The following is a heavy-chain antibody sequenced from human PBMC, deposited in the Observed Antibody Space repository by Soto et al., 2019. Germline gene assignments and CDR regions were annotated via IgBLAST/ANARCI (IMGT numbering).Heavy chain of an antibody. Sequence: QVQLVQSGAEVKKPGSSVKVSCKASGGTFSSYTISWVRQAPGQGLEWMGRIIPILGIVNYAQKFQGRVTITADKSTSTAYMELSSLRSEDTAVYYCARSVQSYYFDYWGQGTLVTVSS. D-gene: IGHD1-1*01. CDR1: GGTFSSYT. J-gene: IGHJ4*02. V-gene: IGHV1-69*02. CDR3: ARSVQSYYFDY. CDR2: IIPILGIV.